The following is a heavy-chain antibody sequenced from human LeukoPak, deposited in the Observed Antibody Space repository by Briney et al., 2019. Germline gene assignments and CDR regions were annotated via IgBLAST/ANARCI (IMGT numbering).Heavy chain of an antibody. CDR2: INPSTGGT. J-gene: IGHJ3*02. V-gene: IGHV1-2*02. D-gene: IGHD6-19*01. CDR3: ARTSGWYGDAFDM. Sequence: GGSVKVSCKASGYTFTGYYMHWLRQAPGQGLEWMGWINPSTGGTNYAQKFQGRVTMTSDTSISTAYMELNRLRSDDTAVYYCARTSGWYGDAFDMWGQGTMVTVSS. CDR1: GYTFTGYY.